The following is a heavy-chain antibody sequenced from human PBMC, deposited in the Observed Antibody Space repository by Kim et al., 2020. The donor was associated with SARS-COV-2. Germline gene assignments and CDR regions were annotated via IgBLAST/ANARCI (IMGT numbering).Heavy chain of an antibody. J-gene: IGHJ5*02. Sequence: SETLSLTCTVSGGSISSYYWSWIRQPPGKGLEWIGYIYYSGSTNYNPSLKSRVTISVDTSKNQFSLKLSSVTAADTAVYYCASSIAARQNWFDPWGQGTLVTVSS. CDR3: ASSIAARQNWFDP. V-gene: IGHV4-59*13. D-gene: IGHD6-6*01. CDR2: IYYSGST. CDR1: GGSISSYY.